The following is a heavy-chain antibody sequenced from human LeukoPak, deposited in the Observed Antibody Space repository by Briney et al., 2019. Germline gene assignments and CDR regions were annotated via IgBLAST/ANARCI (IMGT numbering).Heavy chain of an antibody. CDR2: IYYSGST. CDR1: GGSISSYY. CDR3: ARGRRFTFGGVIEDY. V-gene: IGHV4-59*01. Sequence: PSETLSLTCTVSGGSISSYYWSWIRQPPGKGLEWIGYIYYSGSTNYNPSLKSRVTISVDTSKNQFSLKLSSVTAADTAVYYCARGRRFTFGGVIEDYWGQGTLVTVSS. D-gene: IGHD3-16*02. J-gene: IGHJ4*02.